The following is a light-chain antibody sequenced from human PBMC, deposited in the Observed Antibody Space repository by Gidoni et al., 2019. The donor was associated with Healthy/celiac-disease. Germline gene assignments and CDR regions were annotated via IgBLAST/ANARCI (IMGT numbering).Light chain of an antibody. CDR3: QQYGSSPWT. Sequence: DIVLTQSPGTLSLSPGERATLSCRASQSVSSSYLAWYQQKPGQAPRLLSYGASSRATGIPDRFSGSGSGTDFTLTISRREPEDFAVYYCQQYGSSPWTFGQGTKVEIK. V-gene: IGKV3-20*01. J-gene: IGKJ1*01. CDR2: GAS. CDR1: QSVSSSY.